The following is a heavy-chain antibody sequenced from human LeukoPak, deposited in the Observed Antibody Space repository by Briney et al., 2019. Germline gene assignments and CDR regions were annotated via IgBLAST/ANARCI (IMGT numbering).Heavy chain of an antibody. CDR1: GGSISSYY. Sequence: SETLSLTRTVSGGSISSYYWSWIRQPPGKGLEWIGYIYYSGSTNYNPSLKSRVTISVDTSKNQFSLKLSSVTAADTAVYYCARVATVTGVIWFDPWGQGTLVTVSS. V-gene: IGHV4-59*01. CDR2: IYYSGST. CDR3: ARVATVTGVIWFDP. D-gene: IGHD4-11*01. J-gene: IGHJ5*02.